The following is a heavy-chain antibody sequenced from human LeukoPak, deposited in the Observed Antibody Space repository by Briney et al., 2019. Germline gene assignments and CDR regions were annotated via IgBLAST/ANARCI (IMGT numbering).Heavy chain of an antibody. Sequence: GGSLRLSCIASGFIFSNYAMSWVRQAPGKGLEWVSIITGSGGGSYYADSVKGRFTLSRDNSKNTLFLQMNSLRAEDTAVYFCAKKSLWSGPFDYWGQGTLVTVFS. D-gene: IGHD3-3*01. V-gene: IGHV3-23*01. J-gene: IGHJ4*02. CDR3: AKKSLWSGPFDY. CDR1: GFIFSNYA. CDR2: ITGSGGGS.